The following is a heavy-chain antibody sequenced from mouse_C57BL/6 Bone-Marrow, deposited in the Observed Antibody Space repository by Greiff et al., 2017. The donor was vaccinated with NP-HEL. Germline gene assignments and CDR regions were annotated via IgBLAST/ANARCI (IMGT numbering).Heavy chain of an antibody. CDR2: IYPGGGYT. CDR3: ARDSNYWYFDV. J-gene: IGHJ1*03. CDR1: GYTFTNYW. D-gene: IGHD2-5*01. Sequence: QVQLQQSGAELVRPGTSVKMSCKASGYTFTNYWIGWAKQRPGHGLEWIGDIYPGGGYTNYNEKFKGKATLTADKSSSTAYMQVSSLTSEDSAIYYCARDSNYWYFDVWGTGTTVTVSS. V-gene: IGHV1-63*01.